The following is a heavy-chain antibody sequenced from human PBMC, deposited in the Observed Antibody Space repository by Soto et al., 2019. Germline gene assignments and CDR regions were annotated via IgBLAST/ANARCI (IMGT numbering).Heavy chain of an antibody. CDR2: IDPSDSYT. CDR3: AALAAGGPDY. CDR1: GYILTSYW. D-gene: IGHD6-13*01. J-gene: IGHJ4*02. V-gene: IGHV5-10-1*01. Sequence: PGESLKISCKGSGYILTSYWISWVRQMPGKGLEWMGRIDPSDSYTNYSPSFQGHVTISADKSISTAYLQWSSLKASDTAMYYWAALAAGGPDYWCPGTLVTRFS.